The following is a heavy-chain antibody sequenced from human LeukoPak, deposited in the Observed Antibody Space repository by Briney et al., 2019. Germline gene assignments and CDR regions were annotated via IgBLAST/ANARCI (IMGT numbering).Heavy chain of an antibody. D-gene: IGHD3-10*01. Sequence: GASVKVSCKASGYTFTSYGISWVRQAPGQGLEWMGWISAYNGNTNYAQKLQGRVTITRDTSASTAYMELSSLRSEDTAVYYCARALLWFGEPLDYWGQGTLVTVSS. CDR1: GYTFTSYG. CDR3: ARALLWFGEPLDY. V-gene: IGHV1-18*01. J-gene: IGHJ4*02. CDR2: ISAYNGNT.